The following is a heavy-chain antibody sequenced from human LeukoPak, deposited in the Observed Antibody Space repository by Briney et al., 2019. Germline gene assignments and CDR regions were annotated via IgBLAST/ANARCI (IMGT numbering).Heavy chain of an antibody. Sequence: PGGSLRLSCAASGFTFSSYGMHWVRQAPGKGLEWVAVISYDGSNKYYADSVKGRFTISRDNSKNTLYLQMGSLRAEDMAVYYCARDRYYYDSSGYYFDAFDIWGQGTMVTVSS. D-gene: IGHD3-22*01. J-gene: IGHJ3*02. CDR1: GFTFSSYG. CDR3: ARDRYYYDSSGYYFDAFDI. CDR2: ISYDGSNK. V-gene: IGHV3-30*03.